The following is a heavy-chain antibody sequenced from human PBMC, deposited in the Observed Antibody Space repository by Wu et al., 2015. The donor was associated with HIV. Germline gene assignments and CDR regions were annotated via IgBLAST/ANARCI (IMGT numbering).Heavy chain of an antibody. V-gene: IGHV1-2*02. CDR1: GYTFNAYY. CDR3: TRGTRNFLFDY. J-gene: IGHJ4*02. Sequence: VQLVQSGAELKKPGASVTVSCKASGYTFNAYYMHWIRQAPGQGLEWMGWININSGDSNFARKFRGRLTVTRDTSISTVYMDLSSLRSDDSAIYYCTRGTRNFLFDYWGQGTLVTVSS. CDR2: ININSGDS. D-gene: IGHD4-11*01.